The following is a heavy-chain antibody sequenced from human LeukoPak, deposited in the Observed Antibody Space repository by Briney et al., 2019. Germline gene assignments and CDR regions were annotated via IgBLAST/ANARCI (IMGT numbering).Heavy chain of an antibody. Sequence: QPGGSLRLSCAASGFTFSSYAMSWVRQAPGKGLEWVSDISGSGGSTYYADSVKGRFTISRDNSKNTLYLQMNSLRAEDTAVYYCAKVRNIVVVPAANFDYWGQGTLVTVSS. D-gene: IGHD2-2*01. J-gene: IGHJ4*02. CDR2: ISGSGGST. CDR1: GFTFSSYA. CDR3: AKVRNIVVVPAANFDY. V-gene: IGHV3-23*01.